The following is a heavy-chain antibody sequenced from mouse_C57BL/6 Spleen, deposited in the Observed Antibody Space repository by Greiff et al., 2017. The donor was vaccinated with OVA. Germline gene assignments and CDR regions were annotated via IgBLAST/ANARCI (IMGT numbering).Heavy chain of an antibody. J-gene: IGHJ4*01. Sequence: VKLQESGPELVKPGASVKISCKASGYSFTDYNMNWVKQTPVHGLEWIGAIDPETGGTAYNQKFKGKAILTADKSSSTAYMELRSLTSEDSAVYYCTRLNYYGSSSLYYAMDYWGQGTSVTVSS. D-gene: IGHD1-1*01. CDR3: TRLNYYGSSSLYYAMDY. CDR1: GYSFTDYN. CDR2: IDPETGGT. V-gene: IGHV1-15*01.